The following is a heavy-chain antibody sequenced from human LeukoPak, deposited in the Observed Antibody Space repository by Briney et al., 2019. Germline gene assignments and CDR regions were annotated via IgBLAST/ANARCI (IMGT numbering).Heavy chain of an antibody. J-gene: IGHJ5*02. V-gene: IGHV4-59*01. CDR2: IYYSGST. Sequence: SETLSLTCTVSGGSISSYCWSWIRQPPGKGLEWIGYIYYSGSTNYNPSLESRVTISVDTSKNQFSLKLSSVTAADTAVYYCARDARPYYDFWSGYYRTSNWFDPWGQGTLVTVSS. CDR1: GGSISSYC. D-gene: IGHD3-3*01. CDR3: ARDARPYYDFWSGYYRTSNWFDP.